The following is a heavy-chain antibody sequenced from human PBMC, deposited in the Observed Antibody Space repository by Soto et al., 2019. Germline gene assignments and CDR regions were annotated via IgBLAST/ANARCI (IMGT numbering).Heavy chain of an antibody. CDR1: GDSVSSNSAA. V-gene: IGHV6-1*01. J-gene: IGHJ6*02. D-gene: IGHD6-13*01. Sequence: PSQTLSLTCAISGDSVSSNSAAWNWIRQSPSRGLEWLGRTYYRSKWYNDYAVSVKSRITINPDTSKNQFSLQLNSVTPEDTAVYYCARDQYSSSPGAGRGGDGLVYYYGMDVWGQGTTVTVSS. CDR2: TYYRSKWYN. CDR3: ARDQYSSSPGAGRGGDGLVYYYGMDV.